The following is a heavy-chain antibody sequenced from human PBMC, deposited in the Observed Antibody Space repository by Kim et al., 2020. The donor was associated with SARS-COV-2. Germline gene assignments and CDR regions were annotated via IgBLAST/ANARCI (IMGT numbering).Heavy chain of an antibody. Sequence: GGSLRLSCSGSGFTFSEYAIHWVRRAPGKGLEYVSATTRSGDGSFYADSVEGRFTVSRYNSKNTLYLQMNSLRVEDTSVYYCVKYGRSYGAVLWGQGTLVIVSS. CDR3: VKYGRSYGAVL. V-gene: IGHV3-64D*06. CDR2: TTRSGDGS. D-gene: IGHD5-18*01. J-gene: IGHJ4*02. CDR1: GFTFSEYA.